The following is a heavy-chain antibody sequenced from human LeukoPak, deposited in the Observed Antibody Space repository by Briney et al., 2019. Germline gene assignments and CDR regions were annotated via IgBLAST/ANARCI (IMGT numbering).Heavy chain of an antibody. Sequence: SVKVSCKASGYTFTNYYMHWVRQAPGQGLEWMGRIIPILGIANYAQKFQGRVTITADKSTSTAYMELSSLRSEDTAVYYCARGIPNTDYYYYGMDVWGQGTTVTVSS. J-gene: IGHJ6*02. CDR2: IIPILGIA. CDR3: ARGIPNTDYYYYGMDV. V-gene: IGHV1-69*04. D-gene: IGHD2-21*01. CDR1: GYTFTNYY.